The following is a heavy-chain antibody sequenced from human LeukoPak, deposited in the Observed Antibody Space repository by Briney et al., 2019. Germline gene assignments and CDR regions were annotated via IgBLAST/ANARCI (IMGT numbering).Heavy chain of an antibody. CDR1: GCTFSSYW. J-gene: IGHJ4*02. CDR3: ARDFGY. V-gene: IGHV3-7*01. Sequence: GGSLRLSCAASGCTFSSYWMSWVRQAPGKGLEWVANIKQDGSEKYYVDSVKGRFTISRDNAKNSLYLQMNSLRAEDTAVYYCARDFGYWGQGTLVTVSS. CDR2: IKQDGSEK.